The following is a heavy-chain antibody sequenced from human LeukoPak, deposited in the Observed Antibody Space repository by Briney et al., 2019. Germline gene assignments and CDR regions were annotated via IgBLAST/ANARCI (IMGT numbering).Heavy chain of an antibody. V-gene: IGHV3-74*01. CDR2: INSDGSSS. Sequence: GGSLRLSCAASGFTFSSYWMHWVRQAPGKGMVWVSHINSDGSSSRYADSVKGRFTISRDNAKNTLYLQMNSLRAEDTAVYYCARERYRYGFHYWGQGTLVTVSS. CDR1: GFTFSSYW. J-gene: IGHJ4*02. D-gene: IGHD5-18*01. CDR3: ARERYRYGFHY.